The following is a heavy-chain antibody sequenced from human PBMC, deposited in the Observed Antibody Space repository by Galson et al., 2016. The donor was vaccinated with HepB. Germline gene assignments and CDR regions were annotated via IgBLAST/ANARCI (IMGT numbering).Heavy chain of an antibody. D-gene: IGHD3-16*02. CDR1: GFTFDDYA. CDR2: ISWKSGSI. V-gene: IGHV3-9*01. CDR3: AKEVYDYFWGSYRYSSLVY. Sequence: SLRLSCAVSGFTFDDYAIHWVRQAPGKGLEWVSGISWKSGSIGYADSVKGRFTMSRDNAKNSLYLQMNSLRAEDTALYYCAKEVYDYFWGSYRYSSLVYWGQGTLVTVSS. J-gene: IGHJ4*02.